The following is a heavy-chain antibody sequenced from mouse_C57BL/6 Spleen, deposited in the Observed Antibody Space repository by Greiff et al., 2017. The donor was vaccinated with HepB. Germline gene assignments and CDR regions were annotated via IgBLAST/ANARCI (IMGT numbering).Heavy chain of an antibody. CDR2: ISSGGDYI. CDR1: GFTFSSYA. V-gene: IGHV5-9-1*02. D-gene: IGHD1-1*01. J-gene: IGHJ4*01. CDR3: TRGSHYYGTPYYAMDY. Sequence: EVQGVESGEGLVKPGGSLKLSCAASGFTFSSYAMSWVRQTPEKRLEWVAYISSGGDYIYYADTVKGRFTISRDNARNTLYLQMSSLKSEDTAMYYCTRGSHYYGTPYYAMDYWGQGTSVTVSS.